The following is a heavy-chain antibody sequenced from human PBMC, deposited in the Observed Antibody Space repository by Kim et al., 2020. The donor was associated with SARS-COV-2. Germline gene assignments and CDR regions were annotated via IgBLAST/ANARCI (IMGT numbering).Heavy chain of an antibody. D-gene: IGHD3-16*01. V-gene: IGHV3-48*01. Sequence: DSVKGRFTIAGENAKNALYVHMNSLRGEDTAVYYCAGATVGGWLQPVDSWGQGTLVTVSS. J-gene: IGHJ4*02. CDR3: AGATVGGWLQPVDS.